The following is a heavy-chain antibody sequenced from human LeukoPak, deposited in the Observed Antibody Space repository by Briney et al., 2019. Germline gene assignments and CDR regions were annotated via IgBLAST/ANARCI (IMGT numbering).Heavy chain of an antibody. V-gene: IGHV3-74*01. D-gene: IGHD3-10*01. CDR3: STGSGHAFDI. CDR1: VFTFSSYW. J-gene: IGHJ3*02. CDR2: INRDGTST. Sequence: GGALRLSCAASVFTFSSYWMHWVRQVPEKGRVCVSRINRDGTSTRYADSVKGRFNISRENDKNTLYVQMNSLRAEDTAVYYCSTGSGHAFDIWGRGTMVTVSS.